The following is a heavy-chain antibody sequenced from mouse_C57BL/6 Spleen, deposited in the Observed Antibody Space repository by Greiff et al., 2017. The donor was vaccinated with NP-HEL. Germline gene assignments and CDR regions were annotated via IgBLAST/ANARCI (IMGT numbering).Heavy chain of an antibody. CDR2: IYPGSGST. Sequence: VQLQQPGAELVKPGASVKMSCKASGYTFTSYWITWVKQRPGQGLEWIGDIYPGSGSTNYNEKFKSKATLTVDTSSSTAYMQLSSLTSDDSAFYYCARSGGYSAWFAYWGQGTLVTVSA. D-gene: IGHD2-3*01. CDR1: GYTFTSYW. J-gene: IGHJ3*01. V-gene: IGHV1-55*01. CDR3: ARSGGYSAWFAY.